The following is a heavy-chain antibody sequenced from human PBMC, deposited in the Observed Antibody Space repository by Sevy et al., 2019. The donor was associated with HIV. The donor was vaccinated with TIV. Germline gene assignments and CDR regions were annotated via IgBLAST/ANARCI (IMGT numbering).Heavy chain of an antibody. CDR1: GFTFSSYA. CDR3: ARDPAYIVATTPYYFDY. Sequence: GGSLRLSCAASGFTFSSYAMHWVRQAPGKGLEWVAVISYDGSNKYYADSVKGRFTISRDNSKNTLYLQMNSLRAEDTAVYYCARDPAYIVATTPYYFDYWDQGTLVTVSS. V-gene: IGHV3-30-3*01. CDR2: ISYDGSNK. D-gene: IGHD5-12*01. J-gene: IGHJ4*02.